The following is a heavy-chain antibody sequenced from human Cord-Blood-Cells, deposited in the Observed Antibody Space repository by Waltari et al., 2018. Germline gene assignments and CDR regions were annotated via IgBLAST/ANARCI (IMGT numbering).Heavy chain of an antibody. CDR3: ARGLERDIVVVPAAIKLDP. CDR1: GGSVSGYY. V-gene: IGHV4-34*01. Sequence: QVQLQQWGAGLLKPSETLSLTCAVYGGSVSGYYWSWIRQPPGKGLEWIGEINHSGSTNYHPSLKSRVTISVDTSKNQFSLKLSSVTAADTAVYYCARGLERDIVVVPAAIKLDPWGQGTLVTVSS. J-gene: IGHJ5*02. D-gene: IGHD2-2*01. CDR2: INHSGST.